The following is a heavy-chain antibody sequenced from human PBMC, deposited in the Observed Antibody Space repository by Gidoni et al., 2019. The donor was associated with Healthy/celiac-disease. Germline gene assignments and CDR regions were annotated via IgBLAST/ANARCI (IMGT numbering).Heavy chain of an antibody. CDR2: IYYSGST. CDR3: ARERDDAFDI. J-gene: IGHJ3*02. V-gene: IGHV4-59*01. Sequence: IRQPPGKGLEWIGYIYYSGSTNYNPSLKSRAIISVDTSKNQLSLKLSSVTAADTAVYYCARERDDAFDIWGPRTMVTVSS.